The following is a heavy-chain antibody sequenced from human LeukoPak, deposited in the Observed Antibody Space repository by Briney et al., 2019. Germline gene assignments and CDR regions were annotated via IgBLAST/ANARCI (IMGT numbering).Heavy chain of an antibody. J-gene: IGHJ4*02. V-gene: IGHV3-23*01. CDR2: ISGSGGST. D-gene: IGHD3-22*01. CDR1: GFTFSAYW. Sequence: PGGSLRLSCAASGFTFSAYWMHWVRQAPGKGLEWVSAISGSGGSTYYADSVKGRFTISRDNSKNTLYLQMNSLRAEDTAVYYCAKDKGIVVVITFDYWGQGTLVTVSS. CDR3: AKDKGIVVVITFDY.